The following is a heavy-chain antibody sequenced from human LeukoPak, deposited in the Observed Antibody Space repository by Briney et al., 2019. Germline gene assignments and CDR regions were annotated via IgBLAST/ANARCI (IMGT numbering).Heavy chain of an antibody. CDR1: GYIFSGYY. V-gene: IGHV1-2*02. Sequence: GASVKVSCKASGYIFSGYYMHWLRQAPGQGLEWMGWINPNSGGADYAQKFQGRVTMTTDTSTSTAYMELRSLRSDDTAVYYCARVPYKPPYYYDSSGYQDYWGQGTLVTVSS. CDR2: INPNSGGA. D-gene: IGHD3-22*01. CDR3: ARVPYKPPYYYDSSGYQDY. J-gene: IGHJ4*02.